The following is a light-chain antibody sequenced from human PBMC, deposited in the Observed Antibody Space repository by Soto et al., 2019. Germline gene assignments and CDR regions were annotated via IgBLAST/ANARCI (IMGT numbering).Light chain of an antibody. CDR1: QSLLHITGETF. CDR3: MQGLQNPII. Sequence: VMTQTPLSLSVAPGQPSSISCESSQSLLHITGETFLFWYLQKPGKSPQLLIYEVSTRVSGVPERVSVSGSGTDVTLKISRVEAEDGAIYYCMQGLQNPIICGQGTRLEI. J-gene: IGKJ5*01. V-gene: IGKV2-29*03. CDR2: EVS.